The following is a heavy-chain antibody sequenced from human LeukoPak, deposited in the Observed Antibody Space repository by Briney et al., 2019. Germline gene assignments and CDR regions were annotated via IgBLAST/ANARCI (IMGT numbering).Heavy chain of an antibody. D-gene: IGHD3-10*01. CDR3: AKVRFGVMARYYFDY. CDR1: GYTFTTYN. V-gene: IGHV1-18*01. J-gene: IGHJ4*02. CDR2: ISGYNGNT. Sequence: ASVRVSCKASGYTFTTYNINWVRQAPGQGLEWMGWISGYNGNTNYAQKLQGRVTMTTDTSTSTAYMELRSLRAEDTAVYYCAKVRFGVMARYYFDYWGQGTLVTVSS.